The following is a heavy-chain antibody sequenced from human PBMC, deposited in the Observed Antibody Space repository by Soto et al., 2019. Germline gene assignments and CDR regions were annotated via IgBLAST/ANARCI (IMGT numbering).Heavy chain of an antibody. CDR2: IIPIFGTA. D-gene: IGHD5-18*01. V-gene: IGHV1-69*06. CDR3: AIPKRIQLWSHFDY. CDR1: GGTFSSYA. J-gene: IGHJ4*02. Sequence: QVQLVQSGAEVKKPGSSVKVSCKASGGTFSSYAISRVRQAPGQGLEWMGGIIPIFGTANYAQKFQGRVTITADKSTSTAYMELSSLRSEDSAVYYCAIPKRIQLWSHFDYWGQGTLVTVSS.